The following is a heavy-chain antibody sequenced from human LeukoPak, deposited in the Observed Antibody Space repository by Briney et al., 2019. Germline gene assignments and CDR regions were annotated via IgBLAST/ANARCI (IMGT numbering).Heavy chain of an antibody. J-gene: IGHJ3*02. CDR3: AGDGTRGYSSSWYTDDAFDI. V-gene: IGHV1-69*13. CDR2: IIPIFGTA. Sequence: SVKVSCKASGGTFSSYAISWVRQAPGQGLEWMGGIIPIFGTANYAQKFQGRVTITADESTSTAYMELSSLRSEDTAVYYCAGDGTRGYSSSWYTDDAFDIWGQGTMVTISS. CDR1: GGTFSSYA. D-gene: IGHD6-13*01.